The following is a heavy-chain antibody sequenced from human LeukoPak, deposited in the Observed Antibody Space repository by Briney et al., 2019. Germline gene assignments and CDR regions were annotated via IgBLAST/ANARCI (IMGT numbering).Heavy chain of an antibody. V-gene: IGHV3-48*03. J-gene: IGHJ6*04. Sequence: QTGGSLRLSCAASGFTFSSYEMSWVRQAPGKGLGWVSYISSSGSTIYYADSVKGRFTISRDNAKNSLYLQMNSLRAEDTAVYYCAELGITMIGGVWGKGTTVTISS. CDR1: GFTFSSYE. D-gene: IGHD3-10*02. CDR3: AELGITMIGGV. CDR2: ISSSGSTI.